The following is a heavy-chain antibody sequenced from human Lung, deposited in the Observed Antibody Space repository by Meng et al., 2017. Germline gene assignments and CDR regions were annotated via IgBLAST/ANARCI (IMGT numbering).Heavy chain of an antibody. Sequence: QVQLQESGPGLGKPSGTLSLTCAGSGGSISSNNWWSWVRQTPGRGLEWIGEVYHSGSTNYNPSLKSRVIISVNNSKNQFSLKLTSVTAADTAVYYCARDDSGYADFDSWGQGTLVTVSS. J-gene: IGHJ4*02. V-gene: IGHV4-4*02. D-gene: IGHD3-22*01. CDR2: VYHSGST. CDR3: ARDDSGYADFDS. CDR1: GGSISSNNW.